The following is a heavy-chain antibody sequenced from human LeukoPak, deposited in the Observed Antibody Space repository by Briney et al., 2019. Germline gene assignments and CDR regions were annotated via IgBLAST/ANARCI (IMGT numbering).Heavy chain of an antibody. Sequence: GGSLRLSCAASGFTFSSYGMHWVRQAPGKGLEWVAVILSDGSKEFYTDSVEGRFTISRDNAKNSLYLQMNSLRAEDTAVYYCARVETGSSYWGQGTLVTVSS. D-gene: IGHD1-26*01. CDR2: ILSDGSKE. CDR3: ARVETGSSY. V-gene: IGHV3-33*01. CDR1: GFTFSSYG. J-gene: IGHJ4*02.